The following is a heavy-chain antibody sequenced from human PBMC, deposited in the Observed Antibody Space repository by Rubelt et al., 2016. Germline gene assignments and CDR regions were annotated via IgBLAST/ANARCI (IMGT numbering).Heavy chain of an antibody. D-gene: IGHD3-22*01. Sequence: QVQLVQSGAEVKKPGASVKVSCKASGYTFTGYYMHWVRQAPGQGLEWMGWINPNSGGTNYAHKFQGRVNITRDTSISTAYMGLGRLVSDDTAVYYCARFAIGGHSSGYLFDYWGQGTLVTVSS. CDR3: ARFAIGGHSSGYLFDY. V-gene: IGHV1-2*07. CDR1: GYTFTGYY. CDR2: INPNSGGT. J-gene: IGHJ4*02.